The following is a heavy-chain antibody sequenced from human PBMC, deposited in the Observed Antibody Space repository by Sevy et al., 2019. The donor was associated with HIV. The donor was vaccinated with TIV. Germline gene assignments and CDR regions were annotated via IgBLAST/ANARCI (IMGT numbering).Heavy chain of an antibody. Sequence: ASVKVSCKASGYTFTNYAVHWVRQTPGQRLEWMGWINAVNGDTKYPQRFQDRVTMTRDTSASIAYMELSSLSSEDTAVYYCARNYGPTPFDYWGQGTLVTVSS. J-gene: IGHJ4*02. CDR2: INAVNGDT. V-gene: IGHV1-3*01. D-gene: IGHD3-10*01. CDR1: GYTFTNYA. CDR3: ARNYGPTPFDY.